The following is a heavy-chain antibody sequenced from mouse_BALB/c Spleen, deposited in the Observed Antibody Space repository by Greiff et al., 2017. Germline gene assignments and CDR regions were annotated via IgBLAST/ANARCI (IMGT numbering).Heavy chain of an antibody. CDR2: IDPENGNT. CDR3: APHAMDY. J-gene: IGHJ4*01. Sequence: EVKLQESGAELVRPGALVKLSCKASGFTIKDYYMHWVKQRPEQGLEWIGWIDPENGNTIYDPKFKGKASITADTNSNTAYLQLSSLTSEDTAVYYCAPHAMDYWGQGTSVTVSS. CDR1: GFTIKDYY. V-gene: IGHV14-1*02.